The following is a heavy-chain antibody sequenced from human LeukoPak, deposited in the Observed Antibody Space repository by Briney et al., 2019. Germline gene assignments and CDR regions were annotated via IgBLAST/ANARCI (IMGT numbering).Heavy chain of an antibody. V-gene: IGHV4-34*01. CDR3: ARHRRITMVRGVRAFDI. D-gene: IGHD3-10*01. CDR2: INHSGST. J-gene: IGHJ3*02. Sequence: SETLSLTCAVYGGSFSGYYWSWIRQPPGKGLEWIGEINHSGSTNYNPSLKSRVTISVDTSKNQFSLKLSSVTAADTAVYYCARHRRITMVRGVRAFDIWGQGTMVTVSS. CDR1: GGSFSGYY.